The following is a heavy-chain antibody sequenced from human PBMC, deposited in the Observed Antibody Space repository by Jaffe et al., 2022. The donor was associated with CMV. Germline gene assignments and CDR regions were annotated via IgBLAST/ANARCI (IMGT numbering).Heavy chain of an antibody. CDR3: AGTAVGYDSSGYYYRY. CDR1: GGSFSGYY. J-gene: IGHJ4*02. V-gene: IGHV4-34*01. Sequence: QVQLQQWGAGLLKPSETLSLTCAVYGGSFSGYYWSWIRQPPGKGLEWIGEINHSGSTNYNPSLKSRVTISVDTSKNQFSLKLSSVTAADTAVYYCAGTAVGYDSSGYYYRYWGQGTLVTVSS. CDR2: INHSGST. D-gene: IGHD3-22*01.